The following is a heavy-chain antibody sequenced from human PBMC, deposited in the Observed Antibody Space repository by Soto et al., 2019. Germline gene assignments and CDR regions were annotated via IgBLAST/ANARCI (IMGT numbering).Heavy chain of an antibody. CDR3: AASKGYYYDSSGYSVDY. CDR2: IVVGSGNT. CDR1: GFTFTSSA. J-gene: IGHJ4*02. Sequence: SVKVSWKASGFTFTSSAVQWVRQARGQRLEWIGWIVVGSGNTNYAQKFQERVTITRDMSTSTAYMELSSLRSEDTAVYYCAASKGYYYDSSGYSVDYWGQGTLVTVSS. D-gene: IGHD3-22*01. V-gene: IGHV1-58*01.